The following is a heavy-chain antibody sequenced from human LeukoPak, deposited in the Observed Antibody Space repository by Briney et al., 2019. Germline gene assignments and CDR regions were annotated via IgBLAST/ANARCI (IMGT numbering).Heavy chain of an antibody. Sequence: GGPLRLSCSASGFTFSSYAMHWVRQAPGKGLEYVSAISSNGGSTYYADSVKGRFTISRDNSKNTLYLQMSSLRAEDTAVYYCVKDSDYDYVWGSYTHGYFDYWGQGTLVTVSS. D-gene: IGHD3-16*01. CDR2: ISSNGGST. V-gene: IGHV3-64D*06. CDR3: VKDSDYDYVWGSYTHGYFDY. J-gene: IGHJ4*02. CDR1: GFTFSSYA.